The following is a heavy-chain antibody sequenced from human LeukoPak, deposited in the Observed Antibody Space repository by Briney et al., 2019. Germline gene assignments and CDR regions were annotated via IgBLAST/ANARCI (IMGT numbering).Heavy chain of an antibody. J-gene: IGHJ4*02. V-gene: IGHV3-23*01. CDR2: ISGSGDST. CDR1: GFTLRSYV. Sequence: GGSLTLSCVASGFTLRSYVMNWVRQTPGKGLEWVSSISGSGDSTFYADSVKGRFSISRDNSKNTLYLQMNSLRVEDTAIYYCTRGMLRQPPDYWGQGMLVTVS. CDR3: TRGMLRQPPDY. D-gene: IGHD3-10*02.